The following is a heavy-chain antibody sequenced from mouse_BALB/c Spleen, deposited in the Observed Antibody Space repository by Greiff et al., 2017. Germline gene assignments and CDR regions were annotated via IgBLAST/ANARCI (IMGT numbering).Heavy chain of an antibody. CDR2: ISSGSSTI. CDR3: ARSGTTVVEEKAMDY. J-gene: IGHJ4*01. CDR1: GFTFSSFG. Sequence: EVMLVESGGGLVQPGGSRKLSCAASGFTFSSFGMHWVRQAPEKGLEWVAYISSGSSTIYYADTVKGRFTISRDNPKNTLFLQMTSLRSEDTAMYYCARSGTTVVEEKAMDYWGQGTSVTVSS. D-gene: IGHD1-1*01. V-gene: IGHV5-17*02.